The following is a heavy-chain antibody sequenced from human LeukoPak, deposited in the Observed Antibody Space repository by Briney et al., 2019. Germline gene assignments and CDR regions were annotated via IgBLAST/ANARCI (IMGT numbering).Heavy chain of an antibody. J-gene: IGHJ4*02. V-gene: IGHV3-64D*06. Sequence: PGGSLRLSCSASGFTFSSYAMHWVRQAPGKGLEYVSAISSNGGSTYYADSVKGRFTISRDNSKNTLYLQMGSLRAEDTAVYYCVKDPKLGYCSGGSCYSPGSDYWGQGTLVTVSS. CDR1: GFTFSSYA. CDR3: VKDPKLGYCSGGSCYSPGSDY. CDR2: ISSNGGST. D-gene: IGHD2-15*01.